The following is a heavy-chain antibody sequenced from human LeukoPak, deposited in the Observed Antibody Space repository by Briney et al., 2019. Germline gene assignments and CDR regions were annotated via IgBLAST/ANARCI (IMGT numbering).Heavy chain of an antibody. CDR2: INPNSGGT. CDR3: ARDRGARVYYYMDV. CDR1: GYTFTGYY. V-gene: IGHV1-2*02. J-gene: IGHJ6*03. D-gene: IGHD1-26*01. Sequence: ASVKVSCKASGYTFTGYYMHWVRQAPGQGLEWMGWINPNSGGTNYAQKFQGRVTMTRDTSISTAYMELSSLRSDDTAVYYCARDRGARVYYYMDVWGKGTTVTISS.